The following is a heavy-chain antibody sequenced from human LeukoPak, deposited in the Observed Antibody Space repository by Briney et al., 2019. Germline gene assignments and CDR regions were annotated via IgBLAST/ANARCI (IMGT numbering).Heavy chain of an antibody. D-gene: IGHD5-12*01. J-gene: IGHJ5*02. Sequence: PGGSLRLSCVASGIDFNVYEMHWVRQSPGKGLEWVALISDNGLRTEYAESLKGRFTVSRDNSRNTMDLQMNNLRVEDTAVYFCARGRRGYGYGTPDPWGQGTLVTVSS. CDR2: ISDNGLRT. V-gene: IGHV3-30*04. CDR3: ARGRRGYGYGTPDP. CDR1: GIDFNVYE.